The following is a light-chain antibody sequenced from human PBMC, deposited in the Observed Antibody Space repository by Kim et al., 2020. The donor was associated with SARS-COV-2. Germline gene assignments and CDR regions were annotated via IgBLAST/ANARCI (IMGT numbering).Light chain of an antibody. CDR1: QSVGSN. CDR2: GVS. J-gene: IGKJ4*01. Sequence: EIVMTQSPATLSVSPGERATLSCRASQSVGSNLAWCQQKPGQAPRLLIYGVSTRATGIPARFSGSGSRTEFTLTISNLQSEDFAVYYCQQYNNWPLTFGGGTKVDIK. V-gene: IGKV3-15*01. CDR3: QQYNNWPLT.